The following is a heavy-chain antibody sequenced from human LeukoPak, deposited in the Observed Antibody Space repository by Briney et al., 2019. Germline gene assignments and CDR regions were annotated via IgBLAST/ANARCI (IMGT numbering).Heavy chain of an antibody. CDR3: AKDLAVVSDHFDY. CDR1: GFTFSSYA. Sequence: GGSLRLSCAASGFTFSSYAMSWVRQAPGKGLEWVSAISSSGGSTYYADSVKGRFTISRDNSRNTLYLQMNSLRVEDTAIYYCAKDLAVVSDHFDYWGQGTLVTVSS. D-gene: IGHD4-23*01. V-gene: IGHV3-23*01. CDR2: ISSSGGST. J-gene: IGHJ4*02.